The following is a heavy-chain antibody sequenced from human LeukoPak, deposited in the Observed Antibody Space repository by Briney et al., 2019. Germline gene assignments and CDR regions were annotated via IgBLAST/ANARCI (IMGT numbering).Heavy chain of an antibody. D-gene: IGHD6-13*01. V-gene: IGHV3-74*01. J-gene: IGHJ4*02. Sequence: GGSLRLSCAASGFTFSSYWMNWVRQVPGAGLVWASQISTDGTKTSYADSVKGRFTISRDNAKNPLYLQMNSLRADDTAVYYCVNFGIATIGTNGWGRGTLVTVSS. CDR3: VNFGIATIGTNG. CDR1: GFTFSSYW. CDR2: ISTDGTKT.